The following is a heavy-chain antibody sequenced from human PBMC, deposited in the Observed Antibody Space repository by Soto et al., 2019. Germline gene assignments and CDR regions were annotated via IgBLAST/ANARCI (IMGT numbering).Heavy chain of an antibody. CDR2: IKSKTDGGTT. CDR1: GFTFSNAW. J-gene: IGHJ5*02. Sequence: PGGSLRLSCAASGFTFSNAWMNWVRQAPGKGLEWVGRIKSKTDGGTTDYAAPVKGRFTISRDDSKNTLYLQMNSLKTEDTAVYYCTTQLLWFGELSNWFDPWGQGTLVTVSS. CDR3: TTQLLWFGELSNWFDP. V-gene: IGHV3-15*07. D-gene: IGHD3-10*01.